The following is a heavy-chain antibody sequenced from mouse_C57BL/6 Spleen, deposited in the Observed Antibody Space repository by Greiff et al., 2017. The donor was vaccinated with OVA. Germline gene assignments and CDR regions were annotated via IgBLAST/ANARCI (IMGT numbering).Heavy chain of an antibody. CDR3: ARRDGYRFDY. J-gene: IGHJ2*01. CDR2: IYPGSGST. D-gene: IGHD2-3*01. V-gene: IGHV1-55*01. Sequence: VQLQQSGAELVKPGASVKMSCTASGYTFTSYWITWVKQRPGQGLEWIGDIYPGSGSTNYNEKFKSKATLTVDTSSSTAYMQLSSLTSEDSAVYYCARRDGYRFDYWGQGTTLTVSS. CDR1: GYTFTSYW.